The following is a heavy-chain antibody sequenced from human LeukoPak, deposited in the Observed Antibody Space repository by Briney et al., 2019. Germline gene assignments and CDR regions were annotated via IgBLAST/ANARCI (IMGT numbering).Heavy chain of an antibody. CDR3: ARQTYDSSGYYGKNYYYYYGMDV. Sequence: GEPLKISCKGSGYTFTSFCINWVRQVPGKGLEWMGVIYPGDSDTRYSPSFQGQVTISADKSISTAYLQWSSLEASDTAMYYCARQTYDSSGYYGKNYYYYYGMDVWGQGTTVTVSS. CDR2: IYPGDSDT. J-gene: IGHJ6*02. V-gene: IGHV5-51*01. CDR1: GYTFTSFC. D-gene: IGHD3-22*01.